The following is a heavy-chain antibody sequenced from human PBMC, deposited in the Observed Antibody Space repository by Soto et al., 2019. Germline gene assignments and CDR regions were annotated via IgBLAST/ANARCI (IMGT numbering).Heavy chain of an antibody. CDR3: ARPLWTDDYNWVYFYL. Sequence: QVQLVESGGGVVQPGRSLRLSCAASGFTFSSYAMHWVRQAPGKGLEWVAVISYDGSNKYYTDSVKGRFTISRDNSKNTLYLQMNSLRAEDTAVYYGARPLWTDDYNWVYFYLWGRGTLVTVSS. CDR1: GFTFSSYA. V-gene: IGHV3-30-3*01. D-gene: IGHD4-4*01. J-gene: IGHJ2*01. CDR2: ISYDGSNK.